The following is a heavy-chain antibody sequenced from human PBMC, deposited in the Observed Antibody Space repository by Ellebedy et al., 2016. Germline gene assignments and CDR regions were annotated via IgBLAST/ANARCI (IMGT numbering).Heavy chain of an antibody. CDR3: ASRPNWYFDF. Sequence: SETLSLTXTVSGGSVRSSSYYWDWIRQPPGKGLEWIGSMYYRGSTNYNPSLKSQVTISVDTSKNQFSLKLTSVTAADTAVYYCASRPNWYFDFWGRGTLVTVSS. CDR1: GGSVRSSSYY. V-gene: IGHV4-39*01. J-gene: IGHJ2*01. CDR2: MYYRGST.